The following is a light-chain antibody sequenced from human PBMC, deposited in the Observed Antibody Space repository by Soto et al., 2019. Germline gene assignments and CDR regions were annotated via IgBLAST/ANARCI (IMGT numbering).Light chain of an antibody. V-gene: IGKV3-20*01. Sequence: EIVLTQSPGFLSLSPGERATLSCRASQSVDSSFFAWYQQKPGQAPRLLIYGASKRATGIPDRFSGSGSGTDFPLTISRLEPDDFAVYYCQQYVSSVTFGQGTKVEIK. CDR2: GAS. CDR3: QQYVSSVT. J-gene: IGKJ1*01. CDR1: QSVDSSF.